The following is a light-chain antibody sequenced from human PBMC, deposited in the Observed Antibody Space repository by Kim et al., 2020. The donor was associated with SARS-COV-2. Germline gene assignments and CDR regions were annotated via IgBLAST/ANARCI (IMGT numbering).Light chain of an antibody. CDR3: QKYNSAPLT. Sequence: AAVGDRVTITGRASQRISNYLAWYQQKPGKVPKLLIYAASTLQSGVPSRFSGSGSGTDFTLTISSLQPEDVATYYCQKYNSAPLTFGGGTKVDIK. CDR1: QRISNY. V-gene: IGKV1-27*01. CDR2: AAS. J-gene: IGKJ4*01.